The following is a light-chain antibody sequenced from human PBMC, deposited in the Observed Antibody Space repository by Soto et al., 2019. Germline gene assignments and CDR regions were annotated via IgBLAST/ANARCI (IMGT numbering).Light chain of an antibody. V-gene: IGLV2-14*01. Sequence: QSVLTRPASVSGSPGQSITISCAGTSRDVGGYNYVSWYQQYPGKAPKVIISEVTNRPSGVPNRFSGSRSGNTASLTISGLQAEDEADYYCSSYTSVSTWLFGGGTKVTVL. CDR2: EVT. J-gene: IGLJ2*01. CDR3: SSYTSVSTWL. CDR1: SRDVGGYNY.